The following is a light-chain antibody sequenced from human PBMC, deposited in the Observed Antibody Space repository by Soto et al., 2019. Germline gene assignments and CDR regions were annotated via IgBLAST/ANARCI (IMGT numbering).Light chain of an antibody. Sequence: QSALTQPPSASGSPGQSVAISCTGTSSDVGGYNYVSWYQQHPGKAPKLMIYEVNKRPSGVPDRFSGSKPGNTASLTVSGLQAEDEADYYCSSYAGSSNVFGTGPKV. CDR2: EVN. J-gene: IGLJ1*01. CDR3: SSYAGSSNV. V-gene: IGLV2-8*01. CDR1: SSDVGGYNY.